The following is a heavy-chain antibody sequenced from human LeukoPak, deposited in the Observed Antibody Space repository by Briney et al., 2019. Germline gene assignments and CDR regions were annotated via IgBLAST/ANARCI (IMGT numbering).Heavy chain of an antibody. D-gene: IGHD2-21*01. J-gene: IGHJ4*02. CDR1: GFTFSSYW. CDR3: AREGDGSRYYFDY. CDR2: IKQDGSAK. Sequence: GGSLRLSCAASGFTFSSYWMSWVRQAPGKGLEWVANIKQDGSAKYYVDSVKGRFTISRDNAKNSLYLQMNSLRAEDTAVYYCAREGDGSRYYFDYWGQGILVTVSS. V-gene: IGHV3-7*01.